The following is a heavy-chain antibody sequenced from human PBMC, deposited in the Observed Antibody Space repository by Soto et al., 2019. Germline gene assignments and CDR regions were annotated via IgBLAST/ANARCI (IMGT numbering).Heavy chain of an antibody. J-gene: IGHJ6*03. CDR3: ARARQQLGFYYYYYYMDV. Sequence: GGSLRLSCAASGFTFSSYWMSWVRQAPGKGLEWVANIKQDGSEKYYVDSVKGRFTISRDNAKNSLYLQMNSLRAEDTAVYYCARARQQLGFYYYYYYMDVWGKGTTVTVSS. CDR2: IKQDGSEK. CDR1: GFTFSSYW. D-gene: IGHD6-13*01. V-gene: IGHV3-7*01.